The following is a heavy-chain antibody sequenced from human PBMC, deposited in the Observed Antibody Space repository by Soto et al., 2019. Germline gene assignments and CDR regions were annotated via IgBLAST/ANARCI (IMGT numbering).Heavy chain of an antibody. V-gene: IGHV3-30*18. Sequence: QVQLVESGGGVVQPGRSLRLSCAASGFTFNNYGMHWVRQPPGKGLEWVATISNDGSDKYYADSVKGRLTISRGNSKNTVYLQMNILRAEETAVYYCAKDQGIAASQWIDWGQGTMVTISS. D-gene: IGHD6-13*01. CDR1: GFTFNNYG. CDR3: AKDQGIAASQWID. J-gene: IGHJ3*01. CDR2: ISNDGSDK.